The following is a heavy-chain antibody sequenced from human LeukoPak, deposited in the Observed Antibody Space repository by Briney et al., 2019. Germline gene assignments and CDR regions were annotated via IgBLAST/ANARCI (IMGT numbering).Heavy chain of an antibody. D-gene: IGHD6-19*01. CDR2: ISGSGGNT. Sequence: GGSLRLSCAASGFTFSNYGMSWVRQAPGKGLEWVSAISGSGGNTYYADSVKGRFTISRDNSKNTLYLQMNSLRAEDTAVYYCARQWLVNGWGQGTLVTVSS. J-gene: IGHJ4*02. CDR3: ARQWLVNG. CDR1: GFTFSNYG. V-gene: IGHV3-23*01.